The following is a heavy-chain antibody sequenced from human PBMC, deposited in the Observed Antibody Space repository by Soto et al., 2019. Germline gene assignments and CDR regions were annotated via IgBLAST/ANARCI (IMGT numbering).Heavy chain of an antibody. CDR2: INWNSRSI. CDR1: GFTFDDFA. CDR3: EKDRRAMNWYFDL. J-gene: IGHJ2*01. V-gene: IGHV3-9*01. Sequence: EVQLVESGGGLGQPGTSLRLSCAASGFTFDDFAMHWVRQAPGKGLEWVAGINWNSRSIDYADSVKGRFIISRDNAKKSIYLQLNNLRTEDTAFYYCEKDRRAMNWYFDLWGRGTLVVVSS.